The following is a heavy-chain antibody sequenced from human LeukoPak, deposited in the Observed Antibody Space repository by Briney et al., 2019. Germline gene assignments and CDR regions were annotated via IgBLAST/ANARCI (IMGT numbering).Heavy chain of an antibody. CDR2: IYYSGST. J-gene: IGHJ4*02. V-gene: IGHV4-39*01. CDR1: GGSISSSSYY. CDR3: ASPIITMVRGVIIHSFDY. D-gene: IGHD3-10*01. Sequence: SETLSLTCTVSGGSISSSSYYWGWICQPPGKGLEWIGSIYYSGSTYYNPSLKSRVTISVDTSKNQFSLKLSSVTAADTAVYYCASPIITMVRGVIIHSFDYWGQGTLVTVSS.